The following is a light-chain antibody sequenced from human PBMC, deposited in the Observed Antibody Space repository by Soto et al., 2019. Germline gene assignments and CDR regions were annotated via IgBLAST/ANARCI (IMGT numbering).Light chain of an antibody. CDR2: ANN. CDR1: GSNIGAHY. J-gene: IGLJ3*02. Sequence: QSVLTQPPSVSAAPGQTVTISCSGSGSNIGAHYVSWYQQLPGTAPRLLIYANNKRPSGIPDRFSGSKSGTSATLGITGLQTGDEADFYCATWDSSLSAGVFGGGTKVTVL. V-gene: IGLV1-51*01. CDR3: ATWDSSLSAGV.